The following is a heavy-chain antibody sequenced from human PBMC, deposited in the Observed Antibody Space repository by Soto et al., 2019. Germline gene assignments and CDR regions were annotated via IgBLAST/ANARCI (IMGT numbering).Heavy chain of an antibody. CDR2: VYPGDSDT. CDR1: GYSFNDYW. D-gene: IGHD5-18*01. J-gene: IGHJ4*02. Sequence: GESLKISCKASGYSFNDYWIGWVRQMTGKGLEWMGIVYPGDSDTRYSPSFQGQVTISADKSITTAYLQWSSLKASDSAMYYCVNGIQPPDYWGQGTLVTVSS. V-gene: IGHV5-51*01. CDR3: VNGIQPPDY.